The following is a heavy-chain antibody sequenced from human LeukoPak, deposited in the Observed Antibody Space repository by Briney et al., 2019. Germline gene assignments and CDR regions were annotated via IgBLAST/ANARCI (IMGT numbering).Heavy chain of an antibody. V-gene: IGHV4-34*01. D-gene: IGHD2-15*01. J-gene: IGHJ5*02. CDR3: ARHGVGLGGSGARPNWFDP. Sequence: KSSETLSLTCAVYGGSFSGYYWSWIRQPPGKGLEWIGEINHSGSTNYNPSLKSRVTISVDTSKNQFSLKLSSVTAADTAVYYCARHGVGLGGSGARPNWFDPWGQGTLVTVSS. CDR1: GGSFSGYY. CDR2: INHSGST.